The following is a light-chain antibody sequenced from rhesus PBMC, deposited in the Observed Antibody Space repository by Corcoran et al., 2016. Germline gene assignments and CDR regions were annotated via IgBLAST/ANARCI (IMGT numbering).Light chain of an antibody. CDR3: LQGYSTPFT. Sequence: DIKMTQSPSSLSASVGDRVTITCRASQGISEYLNWYQQKPVKAPKRLIYAASSLESGVPSRFSGSAPGTAFTLTISSLQPEDFAAYYCLQGYSTPFTFGPGTKLDIK. CDR2: AAS. CDR1: QGISEY. J-gene: IGKJ3*01. V-gene: IGKV1-36*02.